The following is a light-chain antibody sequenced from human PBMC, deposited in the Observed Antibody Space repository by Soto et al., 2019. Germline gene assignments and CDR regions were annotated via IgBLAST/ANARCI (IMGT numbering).Light chain of an antibody. Sequence: QSVLTQPPSASASLGASVTLTCTLSSGYSDYNVDWYQQRPGKGPRFVMRVGTGGIVGSKGDGIPNRFSVLGSGLNRYLTIKNIQEEDESDYHCGADHGSGSNFVSVFGGGTQLTVL. CDR1: SGYSDYN. J-gene: IGLJ7*01. CDR3: GADHGSGSNFVSV. V-gene: IGLV9-49*01. CDR2: VGTGGIVG.